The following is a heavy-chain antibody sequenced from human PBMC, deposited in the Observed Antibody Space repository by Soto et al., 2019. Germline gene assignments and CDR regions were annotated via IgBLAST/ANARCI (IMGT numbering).Heavy chain of an antibody. Sequence: VASVKVSCKASGYTFTSYDINWVRQATGQGLEWMGWMNPNSGNTGYAQKFQGRVTMTRNTSISTAYMELSSLRSEDTAVYYCAREGPLDTAMVSDAFDIWGQGTMVTVSS. CDR3: AREGPLDTAMVSDAFDI. CDR2: MNPNSGNT. J-gene: IGHJ3*02. CDR1: GYTFTSYD. V-gene: IGHV1-8*01. D-gene: IGHD5-18*01.